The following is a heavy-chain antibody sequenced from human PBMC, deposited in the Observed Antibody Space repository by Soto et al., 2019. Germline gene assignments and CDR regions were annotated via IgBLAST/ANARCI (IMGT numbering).Heavy chain of an antibody. D-gene: IGHD6-6*01. Sequence: PSETLSLTCVVSGGSISSHYWSWIRQPPGSGLEWIGFIHYSGSTQYSPSLKSRVTMSVDTSKNQFSLNLSSVTAADTAFYFCARRDYSTSSLGPFDQWGRGILVTVSS. V-gene: IGHV4-59*11. CDR1: GGSISSHY. CDR3: ARRDYSTSSLGPFDQ. CDR2: IHYSGST. J-gene: IGHJ4*02.